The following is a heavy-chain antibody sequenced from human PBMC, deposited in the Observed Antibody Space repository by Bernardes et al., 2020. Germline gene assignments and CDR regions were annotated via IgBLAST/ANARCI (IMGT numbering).Heavy chain of an antibody. CDR1: VGSISSSSYY. CDR2: IYYSGST. CDR3: AGLLLWFGELSANWFDP. D-gene: IGHD3-10*01. Sequence: SETLSLTCTVSVGSISSSSYYWGWIRQPPGKGLEWLGSIYYSGSTYYNPFLKSRVTISVDTSKNQFPLKLRSVTAADTAVYYCAGLLLWFGELSANWFDPWGQGTLVTVSS. V-gene: IGHV4-39*01. J-gene: IGHJ5*02.